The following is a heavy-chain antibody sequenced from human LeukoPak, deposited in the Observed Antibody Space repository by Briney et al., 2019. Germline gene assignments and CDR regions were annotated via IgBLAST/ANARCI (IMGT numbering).Heavy chain of an antibody. J-gene: IGHJ4*02. CDR3: ARRGFYFDY. V-gene: IGHV4-39*01. CDR1: GGSISSSSYS. CDR2: IYYSGST. Sequence: PSETLSLTCTVSGGSISSSSYSWGWIRQPPGKGLEWLGSIYYSGSTYYNPSLKSRVTISVDTSKNQFSLKLSSVTAADTAVYYCARRGFYFDYWGQGTLVTVSS.